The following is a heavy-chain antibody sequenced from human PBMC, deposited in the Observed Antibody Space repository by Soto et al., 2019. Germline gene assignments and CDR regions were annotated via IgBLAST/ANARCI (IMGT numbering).Heavy chain of an antibody. CDR1: GGTFSSYT. D-gene: IGHD6-13*01. J-gene: IGHJ4*02. Sequence: ASVKVSCKASGGTFSSYTISWVRQAPGQGLEWMGRIIPILGIANYAQKFQGRVTITADKSTSTAYMELSSLRSEDTAVYYCARGGTAAAGTDFFDYWGQGTLVTVSS. V-gene: IGHV1-69*02. CDR2: IIPILGIA. CDR3: ARGGTAAAGTDFFDY.